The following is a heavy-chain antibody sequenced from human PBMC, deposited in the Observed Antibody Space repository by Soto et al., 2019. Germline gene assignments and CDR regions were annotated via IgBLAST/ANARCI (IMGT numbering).Heavy chain of an antibody. D-gene: IGHD4-17*01. V-gene: IGHV4-4*02. CDR3: ESLTTGTRMYYFDY. CDR1: SGSISSSNW. J-gene: IGHJ4*02. CDR2: IYHSGST. Sequence: QVQLQESGPGLVKPSGTLSLTCAFSSGSISSSNWWSWVRQPPGKGLEWIGEIYHSGSTNYNPSLKSRVTRSVDKSKNQFSLKLSSVTAADTAVYYCESLTTGTRMYYFDYWGQGTLVTVSS.